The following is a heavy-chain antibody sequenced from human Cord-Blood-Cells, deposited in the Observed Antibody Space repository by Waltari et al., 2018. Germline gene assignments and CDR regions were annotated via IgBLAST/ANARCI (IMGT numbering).Heavy chain of an antibody. CDR2: IYYSGST. J-gene: IGHJ4*02. CDR3: ARGAEGMSWYVDY. D-gene: IGHD6-13*01. V-gene: IGHV4-59*01. CDR1: GGSISSYY. Sequence: QVQLQESGPGLVKPSETLSLTCTVSGGSISSYYWSLIRQPPGKGLEWIGYIYYSGSTNYNPSLKSRVTISVDTSKNQFSLKLSSVTAADTAVYYCARGAEGMSWYVDYWGQGTLVTVSS.